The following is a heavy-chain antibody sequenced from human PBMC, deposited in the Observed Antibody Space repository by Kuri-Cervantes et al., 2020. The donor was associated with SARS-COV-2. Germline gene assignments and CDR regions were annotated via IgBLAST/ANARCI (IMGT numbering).Heavy chain of an antibody. CDR3: ARDVDPYYDYWSGSAGY. CDR1: GFTFSSYA. D-gene: IGHD3-3*01. V-gene: IGHV3-23*01. Sequence: GESLKISCTASGFTFSSYAMSWVRQAPGKGLEWVSTVSDSGVSTYYADSVKGRFTISRDNAKNTLFLQMNSLRAEDTAVYYCARDVDPYYDYWSGSAGYWGQGTLVTVSS. J-gene: IGHJ4*02. CDR2: VSDSGVST.